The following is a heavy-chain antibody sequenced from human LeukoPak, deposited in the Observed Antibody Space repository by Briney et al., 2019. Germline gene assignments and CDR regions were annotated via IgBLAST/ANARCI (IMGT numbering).Heavy chain of an antibody. CDR2: TYSGGST. Sequence: GGSLRLSCAASGFIVSTSYMTWVRQAPGKGLEWVSFTYSGGSTYYADSVKGRFTISRDSSKNTLYLQMHSLRVEDTAVYYCARGRITGYFDYWGQGTLVTVSS. J-gene: IGHJ4*02. CDR1: GFIVSTSY. V-gene: IGHV3-53*01. D-gene: IGHD3-16*01. CDR3: ARGRITGYFDY.